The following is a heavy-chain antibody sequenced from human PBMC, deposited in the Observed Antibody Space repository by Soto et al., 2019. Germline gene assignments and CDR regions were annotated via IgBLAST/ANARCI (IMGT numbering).Heavy chain of an antibody. CDR1: GGSISTSRSY. J-gene: IGHJ5*02. V-gene: IGHV4-39*01. CDR2: IFYSGST. Sequence: QLQLLESGPGLVKASETLSLTCNVSGGSISTSRSYWAWIRQPPGKGLEWLANIFYSGSTYYNPSLASRATVSVDTSKNEFSLKLSSVTAADTAVYYCARQPTTGDTDLWFDPWGQGTLVTVSS. CDR3: ARQPTTGDTDLWFDP. D-gene: IGHD2-21*01.